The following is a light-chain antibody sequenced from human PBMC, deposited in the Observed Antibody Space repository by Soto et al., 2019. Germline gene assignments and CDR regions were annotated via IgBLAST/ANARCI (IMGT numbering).Light chain of an antibody. V-gene: IGKV3-20*01. CDR2: GAS. CDR1: QSVSSSY. Sequence: EIVLTQSPGTLSLSPGERATLSCRASQSVSSSYLAWYQQKHGQAPRFLIYGASSRATGIPDRFSGSGSETDFTRTISRLEPEDVAVYYCQQYGSSLTWTFGQGTKVEIK. J-gene: IGKJ1*01. CDR3: QQYGSSLTWT.